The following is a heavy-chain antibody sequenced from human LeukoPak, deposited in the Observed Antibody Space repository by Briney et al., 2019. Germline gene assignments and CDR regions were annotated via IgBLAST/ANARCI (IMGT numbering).Heavy chain of an antibody. Sequence: ASVKVSCKASGYTLTSYGISWVRQAPGQGLEWMGWISAYNGNTNYAQKLQGRVTMTTDTSTSTAYMELRSLRSDDTAVYYCARDSRGYSYGPDAFDIWGQGTMVTVSS. J-gene: IGHJ3*02. CDR1: GYTLTSYG. CDR3: ARDSRGYSYGPDAFDI. D-gene: IGHD5-18*01. CDR2: ISAYNGNT. V-gene: IGHV1-18*01.